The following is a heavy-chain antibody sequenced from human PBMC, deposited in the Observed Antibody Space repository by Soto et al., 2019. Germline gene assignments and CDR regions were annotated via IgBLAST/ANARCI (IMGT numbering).Heavy chain of an antibody. J-gene: IGHJ4*02. CDR1: GFTFSNAW. V-gene: IGHV3-15*07. D-gene: IGHD3-10*01. Sequence: GGSLRLSCAASGFTFSNAWMNWVRQAPGKGLEWVGRIKSKTDGGTTDYAAPVKGRFTISRDDSKNTLYLQMNSLKTEDTAVYYCTTGDEPMVRGNNGWGQGTLVTVSS. CDR2: IKSKTDGGTT. CDR3: TTGDEPMVRGNNG.